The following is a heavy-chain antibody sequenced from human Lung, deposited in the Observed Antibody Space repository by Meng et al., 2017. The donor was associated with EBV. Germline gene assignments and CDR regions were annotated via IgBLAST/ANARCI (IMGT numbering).Heavy chain of an antibody. Sequence: QGRLVQSGGEVKKPGALVKVSCNASGYTFTNYGITWVRQAPGQGLEWMGWINAYNGDTNYAQTLQGRVTMTTDTSTSTAYMELRSLRSDDTAVYYCARVEVGITSGDYWGQGTLVTVSS. V-gene: IGHV1-18*01. D-gene: IGHD1-26*01. J-gene: IGHJ4*02. CDR3: ARVEVGITSGDY. CDR1: GYTFTNYG. CDR2: INAYNGDT.